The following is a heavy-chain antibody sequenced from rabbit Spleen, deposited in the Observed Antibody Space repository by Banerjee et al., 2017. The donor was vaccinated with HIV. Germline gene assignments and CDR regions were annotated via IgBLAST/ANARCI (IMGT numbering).Heavy chain of an antibody. D-gene: IGHD4-1*01. Sequence: QSLEESGGDLVKPGGSPALTCRASGFDFSRDYVMCWVRQAPGKGREWIGCMNTFTGKAVYATWAKGRFTVSKTSSTTVTLHMTSLTAADTATYSCARDLVGVIGWNFGLWGPGTLVTVS. CDR1: GFDFSRDYV. J-gene: IGHJ4*01. V-gene: IGHV1S40*01. CDR3: ARDLVGVIGWNFGL. CDR2: MNTFTGKA.